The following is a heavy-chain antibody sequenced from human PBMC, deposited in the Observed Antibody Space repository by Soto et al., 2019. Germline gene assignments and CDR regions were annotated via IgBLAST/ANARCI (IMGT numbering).Heavy chain of an antibody. V-gene: IGHV4-31*03. D-gene: IGHD2-15*01. Sequence: SETLSLTCTVSGGSISSGGYYWSWIRQHPGKGLEWIGYIYYSGSTYYNPSLKSRVTISVDTSKNQFSLKLSSVTAADTAVYYCARDIAAAHYYYYYMDVWGKGATVTVSS. CDR2: IYYSGST. CDR1: GGSISSGGYY. CDR3: ARDIAAAHYYYYYMDV. J-gene: IGHJ6*03.